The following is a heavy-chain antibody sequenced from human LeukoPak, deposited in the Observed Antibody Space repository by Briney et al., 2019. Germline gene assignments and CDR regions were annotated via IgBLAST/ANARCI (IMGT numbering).Heavy chain of an antibody. CDR3: ARHGDYGGNSYYYYGMDV. V-gene: IGHV4-59*08. CDR1: GGSISSYY. D-gene: IGHD4-23*01. Sequence: SETLSLTCTVSGGSISSYYWSWIRQPPGKGLEWIGYIYYSGSTNYNPSLKSRVTISVDTSKNQFSLKLSSVTAADTAVYYCARHGDYGGNSYYYYGMDVWGQGTTVTVSS. CDR2: IYYSGST. J-gene: IGHJ6*02.